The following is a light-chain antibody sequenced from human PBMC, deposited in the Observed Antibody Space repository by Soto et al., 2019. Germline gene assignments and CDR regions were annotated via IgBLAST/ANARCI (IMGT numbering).Light chain of an antibody. J-gene: IGKJ1*01. CDR3: LQHNTYPWT. V-gene: IGKV1-17*01. Sequence: DIQMTQSPSSLSASIGDRVTITCRSSQVITNDLGWYQQKPGKAPKRLIYAASTLQSGVPSRFSGSGSGTEFTLTISSLQPEEFATYYCLQHNTYPWTFGQGTKVEIK. CDR1: QVITND. CDR2: AAS.